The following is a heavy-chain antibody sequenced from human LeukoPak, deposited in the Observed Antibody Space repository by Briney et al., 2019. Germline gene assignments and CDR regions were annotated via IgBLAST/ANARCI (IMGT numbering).Heavy chain of an antibody. CDR1: GYTFTSYD. V-gene: IGHV1-8*01. D-gene: IGHD6-13*01. Sequence: GASVKVSCKASGYTFTSYDINWVRQATGQGLEWMGWMNPNSGNTGYAQKFQGRVTMTRNTSISTAYMELSSLRSEDTAVYYCARGVPREYSSSWYSFGYYYYGMDVWGQGTTVTVSS. CDR3: ARGVPREYSSSWYSFGYYYYGMDV. J-gene: IGHJ6*02. CDR2: MNPNSGNT.